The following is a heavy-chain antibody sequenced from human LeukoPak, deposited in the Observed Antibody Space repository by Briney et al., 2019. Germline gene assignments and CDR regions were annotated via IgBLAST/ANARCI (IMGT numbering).Heavy chain of an antibody. J-gene: IGHJ4*02. D-gene: IGHD3-22*01. CDR3: YAYFYDSSGYYYPLDY. V-gene: IGHV4-4*02. CDR2: IYHSGST. CDR1: GGSISSSNW. Sequence: PSETLSLTCAVSGGSISSSNWWSWVRQPPGKGLEWIGEIYHSGSTNYNPSLKSRVTISIDKSKNQFSLKLSSVTAADTAVYYCYAYFYDSSGYYYPLDYWGQGTLVTVSS.